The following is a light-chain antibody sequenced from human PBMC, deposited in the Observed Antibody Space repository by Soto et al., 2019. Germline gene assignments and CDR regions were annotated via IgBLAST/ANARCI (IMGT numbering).Light chain of an antibody. CDR2: GAS. V-gene: IGKV1-39*01. CDR3: QHYSLYSPWT. J-gene: IGKJ1*01. CDR1: QSITTY. Sequence: DIQMTQSPSSLFASVGDRVTITCRASQSITTYLNWYQQSPGKAPKLLIHGASSLQSGVPSRFSGSGSGTEFTLTISSLQPDDSATYYCQHYSLYSPWTFGQGTKVDIK.